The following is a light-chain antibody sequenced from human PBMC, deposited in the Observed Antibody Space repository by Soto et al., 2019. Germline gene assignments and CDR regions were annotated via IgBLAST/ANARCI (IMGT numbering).Light chain of an antibody. CDR2: HAS. Sequence: EIVMTQSPATLSVSPGERATLSCRASQSVSSNLAWYQQKPGQAPRLLIYHASTRATGIPARFSGSGSGTEFTLTISSLQSEDFAVYYCQQYNNWPLTFGGWTKVEFK. CDR1: QSVSSN. CDR3: QQYNNWPLT. V-gene: IGKV3-15*01. J-gene: IGKJ4*01.